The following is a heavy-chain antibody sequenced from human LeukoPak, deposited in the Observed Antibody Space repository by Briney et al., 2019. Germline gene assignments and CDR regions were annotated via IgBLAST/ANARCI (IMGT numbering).Heavy chain of an antibody. CDR2: ITSYNGNT. J-gene: IGHJ5*02. CDR3: ARDRGCSGGSCYPNWFDP. V-gene: IGHV1-18*01. Sequence: ASVKVSCKASGYTFTSYGISWVRQAPGQGLEWMGWITSYNGNTNYAQGRVTMTRDTSISTAYMELSRLRSDDTAVYYCARDRGCSGGSCYPNWFDPWGQGTLVTVSS. CDR1: GYTFTSYG. D-gene: IGHD2-15*01.